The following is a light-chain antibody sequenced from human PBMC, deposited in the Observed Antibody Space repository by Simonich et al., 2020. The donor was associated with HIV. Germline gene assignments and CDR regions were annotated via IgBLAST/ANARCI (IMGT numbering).Light chain of an antibody. J-gene: IGKJ3*01. CDR1: QSLVQSDGNTY. CDR3: MQGTHWPFT. Sequence: DVVMTQSPLSLPVTLGQPASISCRSSQSLVQSDGNTYLNWFQQRPGPSPRRLFYKVSNRDSVVPDRFSGSGSGTDFTLKISRVEAEDVGIYYCMQGTHWPFTFGPGTKVDIK. CDR2: KVS. V-gene: IGKV2-30*02.